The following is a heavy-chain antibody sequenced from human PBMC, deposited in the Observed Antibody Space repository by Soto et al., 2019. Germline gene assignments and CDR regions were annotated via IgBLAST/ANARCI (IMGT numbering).Heavy chain of an antibody. CDR1: GYSFTTYW. CDR2: VDPTDSHT. D-gene: IGHD3-22*01. J-gene: IGHJ4*02. V-gene: IGHV5-10-1*01. CDR3: ASCTLAQHSSGYDTFDY. Sequence: PGESLKISCQASGYSFTTYWISWVRQMPGKGLEWMGRVDPTDSHTHYGPSFEGHVTMSVDRSINTAYLEWSSLKASASAMYYCASCTLAQHSSGYDTFDYWGLGTLVTVSS.